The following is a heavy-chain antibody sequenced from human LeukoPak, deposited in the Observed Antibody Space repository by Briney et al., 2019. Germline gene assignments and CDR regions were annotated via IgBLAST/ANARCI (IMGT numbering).Heavy chain of an antibody. D-gene: IGHD3-10*01. J-gene: IGHJ4*02. CDR1: GYSISSGYY. V-gene: IGHV4-38-2*02. Sequence: SETLSLTCTVSGYSISSGYYWGWIRQPPGKGLEWIGSIYHSGSTYYNPSLKSRVTISVDTSKNQFSLKLSSVTAADTAVYYCARAGSGSYVDYWGQGTLVTVSS. CDR2: IYHSGST. CDR3: ARAGSGSYVDY.